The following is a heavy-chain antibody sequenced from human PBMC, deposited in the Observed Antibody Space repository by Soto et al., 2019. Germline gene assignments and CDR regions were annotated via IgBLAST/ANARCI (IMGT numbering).Heavy chain of an antibody. V-gene: IGHV3-30*18. CDR1: GFTFSSYG. Sequence: QVQLVESGGGVVQPGRSLRLSCAASGFTFSSYGMHWVRQAPGKGLEWVAVISYDGSNKYYADSVKGLFTISRDNSKNTLYLQMNSLRAEDTAVYYCAKEIVATPCLDYWGQGTLVTVSS. CDR2: ISYDGSNK. CDR3: AKEIVATPCLDY. D-gene: IGHD5-12*01. J-gene: IGHJ4*02.